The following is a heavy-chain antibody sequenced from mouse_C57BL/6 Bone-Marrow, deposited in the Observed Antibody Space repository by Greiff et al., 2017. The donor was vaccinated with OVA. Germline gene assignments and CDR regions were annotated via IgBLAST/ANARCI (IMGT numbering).Heavy chain of an antibody. J-gene: IGHJ3*01. CDR2: IDPNSGGT. D-gene: IGHD2-13*01. CDR3: RRDYSDPFAY. CDR1: GYTFTSYW. Sequence: QVQLQQSGAELVKPGASVTLSCKASGYTFTSYWMHWVKQRPGQGLEWIGRIDPNSGGTKYNEKFKSKATMTVDKPSRTAFMQLSSLTSEDAAFYYCRRDYSDPFAYWGQGTLVTVSA. V-gene: IGHV1-72*01.